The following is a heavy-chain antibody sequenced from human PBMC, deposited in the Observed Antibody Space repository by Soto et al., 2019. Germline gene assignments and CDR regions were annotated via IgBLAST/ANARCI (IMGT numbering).Heavy chain of an antibody. Sequence: GGSLRLSCAASGFTFRSFTMNWVRQAPGKGLEWVSSISDDGDSTYYADSVKGRFAVSRDNSKNTLFLHMNSLGAEDTAVYYCAKSLSTAVNYGLDVWGQGTSVTVSS. D-gene: IGHD2-2*01. CDR3: AKSLSTAVNYGLDV. V-gene: IGHV3-23*01. CDR1: GFTFRSFT. J-gene: IGHJ6*02. CDR2: ISDDGDST.